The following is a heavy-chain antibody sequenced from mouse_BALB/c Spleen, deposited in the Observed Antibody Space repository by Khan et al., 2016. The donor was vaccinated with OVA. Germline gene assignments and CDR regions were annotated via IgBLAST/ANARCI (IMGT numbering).Heavy chain of an antibody. J-gene: IGHJ2*01. CDR3: ARGRGY. CDR1: GYSITSDYT. CDR2: INYSGST. Sequence: VQLKESGPGLVKPSQSLSLTCTVTGYSITSDYTWNWIRQFPGNKLEWMGYINYSGSTGYNPSLKRRTSITRDTSKNQFFLQLNSVTTEDTATYFCARGRGYWGQGTTLTVSS. V-gene: IGHV3-2*02.